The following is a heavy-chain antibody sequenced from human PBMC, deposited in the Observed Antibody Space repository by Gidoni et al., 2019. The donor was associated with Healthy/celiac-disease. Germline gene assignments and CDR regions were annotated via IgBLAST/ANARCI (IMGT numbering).Heavy chain of an antibody. Sequence: QVQLQESGPGLVQPSATLSLTCAVSGYSISSGYYWGWIRQPPGKGLEWIGSIYHSGSTYYNPSLKSRVTISVDTSKNQFSLKLSSVTAADTAVYYCARDYGFNWFDPWGQGTLVTVSS. D-gene: IGHD4-17*01. CDR3: ARDYGFNWFDP. CDR2: IYHSGST. CDR1: GYSISSGYY. J-gene: IGHJ5*02. V-gene: IGHV4-38-2*01.